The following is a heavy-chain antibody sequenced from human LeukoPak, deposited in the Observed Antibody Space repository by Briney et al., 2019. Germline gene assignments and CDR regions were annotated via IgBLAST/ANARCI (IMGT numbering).Heavy chain of an antibody. Sequence: ASVKVSCKASGYTFTSYFIHWVRQAPGQGLEWMGIINPSARTTSYAQKFQGRVTMTRATSTGTVYMELSSLRFEDAAVYYCARGESSTKFGYWGQGTLVTVSS. V-gene: IGHV1-46*01. J-gene: IGHJ4*02. CDR2: INPSARTT. CDR3: ARGESSTKFGY. CDR1: GYTFTSYF. D-gene: IGHD6-13*01.